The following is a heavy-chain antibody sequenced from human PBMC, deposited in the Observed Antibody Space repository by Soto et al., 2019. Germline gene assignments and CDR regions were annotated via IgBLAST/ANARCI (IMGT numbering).Heavy chain of an antibody. Sequence: PGGSLRLSCAASGSTFSSYVMGWVRQAPGKGLEWVSVISSSGTDTYYADSVKGRFIISRDNSKNTLYLQMNSLRAEDTAVYYCAKQHGYADYWGQGTLVTVTS. V-gene: IGHV3-23*01. D-gene: IGHD5-18*01. CDR3: AKQHGYADY. CDR2: ISSSGTDT. J-gene: IGHJ4*02. CDR1: GSTFSSYV.